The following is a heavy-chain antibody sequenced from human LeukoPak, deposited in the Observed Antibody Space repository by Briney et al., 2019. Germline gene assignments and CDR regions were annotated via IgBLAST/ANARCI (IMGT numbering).Heavy chain of an antibody. D-gene: IGHD5-18*01. Sequence: SETLSLTCAVYGGSFSGYYWSWIRQPPGKGLEWIGEINHSGSTNYNPSLTSRATISVDTSKNQFSLKLSSVTAADTAVYYCASYTAGGGGLDYWGQGTLVTVSS. CDR2: INHSGST. J-gene: IGHJ4*02. V-gene: IGHV4-34*01. CDR1: GGSFSGYY. CDR3: ASYTAGGGGLDY.